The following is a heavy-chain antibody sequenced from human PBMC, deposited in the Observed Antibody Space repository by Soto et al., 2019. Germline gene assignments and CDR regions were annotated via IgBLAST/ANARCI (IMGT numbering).Heavy chain of an antibody. J-gene: IGHJ4*02. Sequence: QVQLVESGGGVVQPGRSLRLSCAASGFTFSSYGMHWVRQAPGKGLEWVAVISYDGSNKYYADSVKGRFTISRDNSKNTLYLHMNSLRAEDTAVYYCANVRYLEDYWGQGTLVTVSS. CDR2: ISYDGSNK. D-gene: IGHD3-3*01. CDR1: GFTFSSYG. V-gene: IGHV3-30*18. CDR3: ANVRYLEDY.